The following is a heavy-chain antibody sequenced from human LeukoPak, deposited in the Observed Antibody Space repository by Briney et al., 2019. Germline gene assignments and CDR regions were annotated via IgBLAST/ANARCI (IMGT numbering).Heavy chain of an antibody. J-gene: IGHJ6*03. Sequence: PGGSLRLSCAASGFTFYDYGMSWVRQAPGKGLEWVSGINWNGGSTGYADSVKGRFTISRDSAKNSLYLQMNSLRAEDTAVYYCARGGLEDIVVVPADNDYYMDVWGKGTTVTISS. CDR1: GFTFYDYG. D-gene: IGHD2-2*01. V-gene: IGHV3-20*04. CDR2: INWNGGST. CDR3: ARGGLEDIVVVPADNDYYMDV.